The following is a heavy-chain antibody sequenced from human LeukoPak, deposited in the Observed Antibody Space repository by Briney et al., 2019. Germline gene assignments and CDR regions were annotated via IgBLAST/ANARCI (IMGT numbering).Heavy chain of an antibody. J-gene: IGHJ5*02. D-gene: IGHD3-22*01. CDR1: GYTFTSYG. V-gene: IGHV1-18*01. CDR2: ISAYNGNT. CDR3: ARDQYYDSKGWFDP. Sequence: ASVKVSCKASGYTFTSYGISWVRQAPGQGLEWMGWISAYNGNTNYAQKFQGRVTMTTDTSTSTAYMELRSLRSDDTAVYYCARDQYYDSKGWFDPWGQGTLVTVSS.